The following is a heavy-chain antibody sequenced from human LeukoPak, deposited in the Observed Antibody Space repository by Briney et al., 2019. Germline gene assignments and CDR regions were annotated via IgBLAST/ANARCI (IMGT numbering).Heavy chain of an antibody. D-gene: IGHD1-1*01. CDR1: GFTFSRYA. Sequence: GGSLRLSCAASGFTFSRYAMSWVRQAPGKGLEWVSAISGSGGSTYYADSVKGRFTISRDNSKNTLYLQMNSLRAEDTAVYYCAKVLGDDGGYYFDYWGQGTLVTVSS. CDR2: ISGSGGST. CDR3: AKVLGDDGGYYFDY. V-gene: IGHV3-23*01. J-gene: IGHJ4*02.